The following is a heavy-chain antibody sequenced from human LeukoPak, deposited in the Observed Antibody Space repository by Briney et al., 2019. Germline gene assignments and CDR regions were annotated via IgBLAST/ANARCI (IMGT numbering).Heavy chain of an antibody. CDR3: ARDYIADEYYFDY. CDR1: GGTFSSYA. V-gene: IGHV1-69*04. D-gene: IGHD6-13*01. Sequence: SVKVSCKASGGTFSSYAISWVRQAPGQGLEWMGRIIPILGIANYAQKFQGRVTITADKSTSTAYMELSSLRSEDTAVYYCARDYIADEYYFDYWGQGTLVTVS. CDR2: IIPILGIA. J-gene: IGHJ4*02.